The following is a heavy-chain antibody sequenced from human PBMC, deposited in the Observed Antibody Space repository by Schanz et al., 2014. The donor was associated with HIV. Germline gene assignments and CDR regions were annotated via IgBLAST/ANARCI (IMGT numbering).Heavy chain of an antibody. Sequence: EVKLSESGGGLVQPGGSLRLSCVASGFTFSTYAMSWVRQAPGKGLEWVSTTSGSGGRTYYADSVKGRFTISRDNSKNRLYLQMNSLRAEDTAIYYCAKVFTVITYVAEYFHHWGQGTLVSVSS. CDR3: AKVFTVITYVAEYFHH. V-gene: IGHV3-23*01. CDR1: GFTFSTYA. J-gene: IGHJ1*01. D-gene: IGHD3-16*01. CDR2: TSGSGGRT.